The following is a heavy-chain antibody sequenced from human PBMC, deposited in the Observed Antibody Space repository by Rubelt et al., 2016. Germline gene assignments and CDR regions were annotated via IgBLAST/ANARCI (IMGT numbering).Heavy chain of an antibody. CDR2: IYYSAST. V-gene: IGHV4-34*01. J-gene: IGHJ4*02. CDR1: GGSCSGYY. CDR3: ARGRNQLTDY. Sequence: QVQLQQWGAGLLKPSETLSLTCAVHGGSCSGYYWSWIRPSPGKGLEWIGSIYYSASTYYNPSLNRRVTISVDTSKNQFSVKVSSVTAADTAADYCARGRNQLTDYWGQGALVTVSS. D-gene: IGHD1-14*01.